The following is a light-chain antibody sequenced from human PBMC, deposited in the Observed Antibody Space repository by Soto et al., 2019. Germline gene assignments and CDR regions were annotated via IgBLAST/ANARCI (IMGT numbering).Light chain of an antibody. V-gene: IGKV3-20*01. J-gene: IGKJ3*01. Sequence: EIVLTQSPGTLSLSPGERATLYCRASQSVGSNYLAWYQQKPGQAPRVLIYGASSRATGIPDRFSGSGSGADCTRNISRLEPEDFAVYYCQQYTTSPFTFGPGTKGDIK. CDR1: QSVGSNY. CDR3: QQYTTSPFT. CDR2: GAS.